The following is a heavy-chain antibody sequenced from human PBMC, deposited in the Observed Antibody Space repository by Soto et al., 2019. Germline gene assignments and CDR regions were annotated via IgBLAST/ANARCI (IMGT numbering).Heavy chain of an antibody. CDR1: GFIFGSYG. CDR2: IWYDGGNK. D-gene: IGHD3-10*01. V-gene: IGHV3-33*01. CDR3: ARVTALFGSVLPFDI. J-gene: IGHJ3*02. Sequence: QVQLVESGGGVVQPGRSLRLSCTASGFIFGSYGMHWVRQAPGKGLEWVAVIWYDGGNKYYADSVKGRFTLSRDNSKNPLYLQMNSLRADDMAVYYCARVTALFGSVLPFDIWGQGTMVTVSS.